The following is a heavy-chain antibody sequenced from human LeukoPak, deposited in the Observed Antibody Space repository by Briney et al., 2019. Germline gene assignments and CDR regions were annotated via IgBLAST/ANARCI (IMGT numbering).Heavy chain of an antibody. Sequence: GALRLSLAGSGFPFSSLLITLVRQAPGEGLEWVANINQDGSEKYFVDSVKGRFTISRDNAKNSVFLQMNSLTVEDTAVYYCARDGGVSGYDLLDYWGQGTLVTVSS. J-gene: IGHJ4*02. V-gene: IGHV3-7*01. CDR3: ARDGGVSGYDLLDY. CDR1: GFPFSSLL. CDR2: INQDGSEK. D-gene: IGHD5-12*01.